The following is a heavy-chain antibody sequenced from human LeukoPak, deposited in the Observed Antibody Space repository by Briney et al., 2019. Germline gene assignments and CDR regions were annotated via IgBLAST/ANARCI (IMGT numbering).Heavy chain of an antibody. CDR1: GFTFSSHG. CDR2: ISGSGGRT. V-gene: IGHV3-23*01. J-gene: IGHJ4*02. Sequence: PGGSLRLSCAASGFTFSSHGMHWVRQAPGQGLEWGSVISGSGGRTYYADSVKGRFTISRDNSKNTMYLQMNSLRAQHTAVYYCASLIGYNNAYWGQGTLVSVSS. CDR3: ASLIGYNNAY. D-gene: IGHD1-14*01.